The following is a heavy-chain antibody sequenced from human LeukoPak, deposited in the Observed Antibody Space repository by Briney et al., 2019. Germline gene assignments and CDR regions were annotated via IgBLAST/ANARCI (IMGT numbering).Heavy chain of an antibody. J-gene: IGHJ2*01. D-gene: IGHD3-22*01. CDR2: IYYSGST. V-gene: IGHV4-59*01. CDR1: GGSISSYY. Sequence: SETPSLTCTVSGGSISSYYWSWIRQPPGKGLEWIGYIYYSGSTNYNPSLKSRVTISVDTSKNQFSLKLSSVTAADTAVYYCARGSDYYDSGWVPHWYFDLWGRGTLVTVSS. CDR3: ARGSDYYDSGWVPHWYFDL.